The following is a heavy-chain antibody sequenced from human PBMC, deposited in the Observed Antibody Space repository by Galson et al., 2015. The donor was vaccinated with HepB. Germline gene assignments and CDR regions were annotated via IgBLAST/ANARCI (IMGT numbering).Heavy chain of an antibody. D-gene: IGHD3-10*01. J-gene: IGHJ5*02. CDR1: GGTFSSYA. CDR2: IIPIFGTA. Sequence: SVKVSCKASGGTFSSYAISWVRQAPGQGLEWMGGIIPIFGTANYAQKFQGRVTITADESTSAAYMELSSLRSEDTAVYYCARDQVTTMVRGVVGWFDPWGQGTLVTVSS. V-gene: IGHV1-69*13. CDR3: ARDQVTTMVRGVVGWFDP.